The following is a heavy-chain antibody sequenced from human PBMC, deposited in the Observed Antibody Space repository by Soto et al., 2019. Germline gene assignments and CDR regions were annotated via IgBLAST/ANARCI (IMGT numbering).Heavy chain of an antibody. V-gene: IGHV3-23*01. J-gene: IGHJ4*02. CDR3: AKGRAGVVAASNDY. D-gene: IGHD2-15*01. CDR1: GFTFSSYA. Sequence: EVQLLESGGGLVQPGGSLRLSCAASGFTFSSYAMSWVRQAPGKGLEWVSAISGSGGSTYYADSVKGRFTIARDNSKNTLYLQMNSLRAEDTAVYYCAKGRAGVVAASNDYWGQGTLVTVSS. CDR2: ISGSGGST.